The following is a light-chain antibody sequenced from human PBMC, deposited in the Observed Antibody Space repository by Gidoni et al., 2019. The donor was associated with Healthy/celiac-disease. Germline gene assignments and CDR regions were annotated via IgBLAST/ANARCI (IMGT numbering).Light chain of an antibody. CDR2: AAS. CDR3: QQSYSTPRT. J-gene: IGKJ4*01. Sequence: IHLTQSPSSLSASVGDSVTITCRASQSISSYLNWYQQKPGQAPKLLIYAASSLHSGVPSRFSGSGSGTDFTLTISSLQPEDFATYYCQQSYSTPRTFGGGTKVEIK. CDR1: QSISSY. V-gene: IGKV1-39*01.